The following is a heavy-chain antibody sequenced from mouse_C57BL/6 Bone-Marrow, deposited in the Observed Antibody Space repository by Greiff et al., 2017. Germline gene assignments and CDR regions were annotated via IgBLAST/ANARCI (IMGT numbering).Heavy chain of an antibody. Sequence: EVQLQESGPGLVKPSQSLSLTCSVTGYSITSGYYWNWIRQFPGNKLEWMGYISYDGSNYYNPSLKNRISITRDTSTNQFFLKLNSVTTEDTATYYCARERLYYYGSSSYYYAMDDWGQGTSVTVSS. CDR2: ISYDGSN. CDR1: GYSITSGYY. J-gene: IGHJ4*01. V-gene: IGHV3-6*01. D-gene: IGHD1-1*01. CDR3: ARERLYYYGSSSYYYAMDD.